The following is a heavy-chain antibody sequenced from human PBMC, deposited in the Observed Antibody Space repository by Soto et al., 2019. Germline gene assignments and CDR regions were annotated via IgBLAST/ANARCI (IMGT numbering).Heavy chain of an antibody. CDR3: ARLRPPGNWFDP. V-gene: IGHV4-39*01. CDR2: VYYSGTT. CDR1: GGSIISSSYY. J-gene: IGHJ5*02. Sequence: QLQLQESGPGLVKPSETLSLTCSVSGGSIISSSYYWVWIRQPPGKGLEWIGDVYYSGTTHYNPSLKSRVTISCDTSKNQFSLRLSSVTAADTAVYYCARLRPPGNWFDPWGQGTLVTVSS.